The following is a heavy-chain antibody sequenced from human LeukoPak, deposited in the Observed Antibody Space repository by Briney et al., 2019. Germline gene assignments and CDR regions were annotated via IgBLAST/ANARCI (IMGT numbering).Heavy chain of an antibody. Sequence: SETLSLTCTVSGGSISSYYWSWIRQPPGKGLEWIGYTYYSGSTNYNPSLKSRVTISVDTSKNQFSLKLSSMTAADTAVYYCARDLDSSSWYDWGQGTLVTVSS. J-gene: IGHJ4*02. D-gene: IGHD6-13*01. CDR3: ARDLDSSSWYD. CDR2: TYYSGST. CDR1: GGSISSYY. V-gene: IGHV4-59*01.